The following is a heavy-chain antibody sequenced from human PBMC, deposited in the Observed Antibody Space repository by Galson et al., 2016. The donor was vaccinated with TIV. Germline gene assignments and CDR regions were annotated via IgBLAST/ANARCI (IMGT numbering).Heavy chain of an antibody. CDR2: IWHDGSDQ. J-gene: IGHJ6*02. CDR1: GFSFIDHG. V-gene: IGHV3-33*01. CDR3: ARGDRYGSSGYSYGLDA. Sequence: LRLSCAASGFSFIDHGMHWVRQAPGKGLEWVAVIWHDGSDQLYGDSVRGRFTISRDNSKKMMYLQMNSLRVEDTAVYYCARGDRYGSSGYSYGLDAWGQGTTVTV. D-gene: IGHD3-22*01.